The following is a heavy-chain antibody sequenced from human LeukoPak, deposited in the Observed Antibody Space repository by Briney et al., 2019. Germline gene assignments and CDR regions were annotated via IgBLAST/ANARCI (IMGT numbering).Heavy chain of an antibody. D-gene: IGHD3-22*01. CDR2: ISSSGNIK. CDR3: AKDREISSGYHYFDY. J-gene: IGHJ4*02. CDR1: GFTFSDYY. V-gene: IGHV3-11*04. Sequence: GGSLRLSCAASGFTFSDYYMSWIRQAPGKGLEWLSYISSSGNIKYYTDSVKGRFTISRDNAKNSLYLRMDSLRAEDTAVYYCAKDREISSGYHYFDYWGQGTLVTVSS.